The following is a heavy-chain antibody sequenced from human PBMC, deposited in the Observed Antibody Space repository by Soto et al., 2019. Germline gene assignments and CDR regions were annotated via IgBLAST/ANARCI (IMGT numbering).Heavy chain of an antibody. Sequence: EVQLLESEGGLVQPGGSLRLSCAASGFTYSNYAMNWVRQAPGKGLEWVSTISGSSGSTYYADSVKGRFTISRDNSKNTLYLQMNSLRAEDTAIYYCAKAIGIYIYGLDYWGQGTPVTVSS. J-gene: IGHJ4*02. CDR2: ISGSSGST. V-gene: IGHV3-23*01. CDR1: GFTYSNYA. CDR3: AKAIGIYIYGLDY. D-gene: IGHD5-18*01.